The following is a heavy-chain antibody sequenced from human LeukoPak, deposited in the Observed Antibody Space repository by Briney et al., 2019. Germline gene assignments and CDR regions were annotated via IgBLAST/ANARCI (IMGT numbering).Heavy chain of an antibody. CDR3: AKDFDTAMVYYYYYGMDV. V-gene: IGHV3-30*18. J-gene: IGHJ6*02. D-gene: IGHD5-18*01. CDR2: ISYDGSNK. CDR1: GFTFSSYW. Sequence: GGSLRLSCEVSGFTFSSYWMNWVRQAPGKGLEWVAVISYDGSNKYYADSVKGRFTISRDNSKNTLYLQMNSLRAEDTAVYYCAKDFDTAMVYYYYYGMDVWGQGTTVTVSS.